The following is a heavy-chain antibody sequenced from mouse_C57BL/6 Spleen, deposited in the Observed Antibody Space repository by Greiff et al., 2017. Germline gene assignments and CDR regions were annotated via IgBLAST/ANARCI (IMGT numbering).Heavy chain of an antibody. CDR2: IWTGSGT. D-gene: IGHD2-12*01. J-gene: IGHJ4*01. V-gene: IGHV2-9-1*01. Sequence: QVQLKESGPGLVAPSQSLSITCTVSGFSLTSYAISWVRQPPGKGLEWLGVIWTGSGTNFYSALKYRLSISKDNSKSLAFLKMNSLQPDDTARYYCARKELRRLYYAMDYWGQGTSVTVSS. CDR1: GFSLTSYA. CDR3: ARKELRRLYYAMDY.